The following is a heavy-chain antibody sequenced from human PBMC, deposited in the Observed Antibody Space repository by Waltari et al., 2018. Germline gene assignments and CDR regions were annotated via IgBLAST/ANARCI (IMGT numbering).Heavy chain of an antibody. CDR2: INGANGNT. J-gene: IGHJ4*02. V-gene: IGHV1-3*01. D-gene: IGHD3-22*01. CDR3: ARDIGRYNYED. CDR1: GYTFTSYA. Sequence: QVHLVQSGAEVKKPGASVKVCCKATGYTFTSYAIHWVRQAPGPGLGWRGWINGANGNTKYSQKFQDRVTFTRDTSASTAYMELSSLRYEDTAVFYCARDIGRYNYEDWGQGTLVSVSS.